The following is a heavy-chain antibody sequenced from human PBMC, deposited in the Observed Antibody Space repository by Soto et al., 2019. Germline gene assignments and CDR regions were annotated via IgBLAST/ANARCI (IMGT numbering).Heavy chain of an antibody. Sequence: GGSLRLSCAASGFTFSSYAMHWVRQAPGKGLEWVAVISYDGSNKYYADSVKGRFTISRDNSKNTLYLQMNSLRAEDTAVYYCARESCSGGSCYSGYYYGMDVWGQGTTVTVSS. CDR3: ARESCSGGSCYSGYYYGMDV. J-gene: IGHJ6*01. D-gene: IGHD2-15*01. CDR2: ISYDGSNK. V-gene: IGHV3-30-3*01. CDR1: GFTFSSYA.